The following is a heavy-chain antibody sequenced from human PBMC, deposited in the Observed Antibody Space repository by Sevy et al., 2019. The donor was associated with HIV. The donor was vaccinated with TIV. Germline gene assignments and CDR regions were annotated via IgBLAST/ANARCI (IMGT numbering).Heavy chain of an antibody. V-gene: IGHV1-2*06. CDR1: GFTSTGHY. D-gene: IGHD7-27*01. Sequence: ASVKVSCKASGFTSTGHYMHWVRQARGQGLEWMGLINNDGTRYAHKFQGRITVTRDTSISTMYMELTSLTSDDTAMYFCVRDGNWGDFDYWGQRTLVTVSS. J-gene: IGHJ4*02. CDR3: VRDGNWGDFDY. CDR2: INNDGT.